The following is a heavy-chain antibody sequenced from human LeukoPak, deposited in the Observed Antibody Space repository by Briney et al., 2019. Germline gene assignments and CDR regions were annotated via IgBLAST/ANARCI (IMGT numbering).Heavy chain of an antibody. CDR3: ASQVYDFDAFDI. V-gene: IGHV3-33*01. CDR2: IWYDGSNK. Sequence: GGSLRLSCAASGFTFSSYGMHWVRQAPGKGLEWVAVIWYDGSNKYYADSVKGRFTISRDNSKNTVYLQMNSLRAEDTAVYYCASQVYDFDAFDIWGQGTMVTVSS. J-gene: IGHJ3*02. CDR1: GFTFSSYG. D-gene: IGHD3-3*01.